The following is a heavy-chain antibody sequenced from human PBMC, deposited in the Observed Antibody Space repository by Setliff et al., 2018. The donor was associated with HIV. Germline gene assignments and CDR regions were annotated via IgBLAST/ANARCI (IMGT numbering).Heavy chain of an antibody. CDR2: IYYSGST. Sequence: SETLSLTCTVSGGSISSGGYYWSWIRQLPGKGLECIGYIYYSGSTYYNPSLKSLVTISVDTSKNQFSLKLTSVTAADTALYFCSRGTYYKGLDPWGQGTLVTVSS. CDR3: SRGTYYKGLDP. CDR1: GGSISSGGYY. J-gene: IGHJ5*02. V-gene: IGHV4-31*01. D-gene: IGHD3-10*01.